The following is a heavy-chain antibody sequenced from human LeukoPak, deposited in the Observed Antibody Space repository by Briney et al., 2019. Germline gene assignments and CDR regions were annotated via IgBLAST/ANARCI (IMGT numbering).Heavy chain of an antibody. CDR1: GFTFSDYY. J-gene: IGHJ6*03. V-gene: IGHV3-11*04. CDR3: ARDGAPPYYYYYMDV. Sequence: GGSLRFSCAASGFTFSDYYMSWIRQAPGKGLEWVSYISSSGSTIYYADSVKGRFTISRDNAKNSLYLQMNSLRAEDTAVYYCARDGAPPYYYYYMDVWGKGTTVTVSS. CDR2: ISSSGSTI. D-gene: IGHD3-16*01.